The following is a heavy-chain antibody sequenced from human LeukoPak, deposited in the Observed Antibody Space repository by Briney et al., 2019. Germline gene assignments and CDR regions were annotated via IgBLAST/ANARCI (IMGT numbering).Heavy chain of an antibody. CDR1: GGSISSSSYY. J-gene: IGHJ4*02. D-gene: IGHD3-10*01. CDR2: IYYSGST. Sequence: SETLSLTCTVSGGSISSSSYYWGWIRQPPGKGLEWIGSIYYSGSTYYNPSLKSRVTISVDTSKKQFSLKLSSATAADTAVYYCARDRFGRGQPEDYWGQGTLVTVSS. CDR3: ARDRFGRGQPEDY. V-gene: IGHV4-39*07.